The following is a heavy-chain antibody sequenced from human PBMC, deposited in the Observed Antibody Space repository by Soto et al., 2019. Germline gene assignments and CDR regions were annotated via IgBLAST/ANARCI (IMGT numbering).Heavy chain of an antibody. J-gene: IGHJ5*02. CDR1: GYVFTTYD. V-gene: IGHV1-8*01. D-gene: IGHD1-7*01. CDR2: TNPHSGDT. Sequence: QVQLVQSGAEVKKPGASVKVSCRASGYVFTTYDINWVRQAPGQGLEWMGWTNPHSGDTVYAQKYQGRVNMTTNSSISTTYTELSSLRSDDTAVYNWTRAEAWNYIYWFDPWGQGTPVTVAS. CDR3: TRAEAWNYIYWFDP.